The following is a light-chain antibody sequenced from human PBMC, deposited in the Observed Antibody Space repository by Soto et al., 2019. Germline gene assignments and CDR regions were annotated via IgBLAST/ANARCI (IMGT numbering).Light chain of an antibody. V-gene: IGLV2-23*01. CDR1: SSDVGSYNL. J-gene: IGLJ2*01. CDR3: CSYAGSREVV. Sequence: QSALTQPASVSGSPGQSITISCTGTSSDVGSYNLVSWYQQHPGKAPKLMIYEGSKRPSGVSNRFSGSKSGNTASLTISGLQAEDEADYYCCSYAGSREVVFGGGTQLTVL. CDR2: EGS.